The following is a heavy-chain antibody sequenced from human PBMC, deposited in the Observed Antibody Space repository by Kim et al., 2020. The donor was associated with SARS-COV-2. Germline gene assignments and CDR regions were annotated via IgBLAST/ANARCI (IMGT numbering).Heavy chain of an antibody. CDR2: ISAYNGNA. V-gene: IGHV1-18*04. Sequence: ASVKVSCKASGYTFTNYGITWVRQAPGQGLEWMGWISAYNGNANYAQKLQGRVTMTTDTSTSTAYMELRSLRSDDTAVYYCARIVGATTWYFDLWGRGTLVTVSS. J-gene: IGHJ2*01. CDR1: GYTFTNYG. D-gene: IGHD1-26*01. CDR3: ARIVGATTWYFDL.